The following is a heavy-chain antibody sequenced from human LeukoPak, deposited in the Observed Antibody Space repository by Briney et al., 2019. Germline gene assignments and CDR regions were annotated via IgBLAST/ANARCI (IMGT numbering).Heavy chain of an antibody. Sequence: GRSLRLSCAASGFTFSSYWMSWVRQAPGKGLEWVANIRQDGSEKYYVDSVKGRFTMSRDNAKNSLYLQMNSLRAEDTAVYYCARAHGYYFDSSGHPLGYWGQGTLVTVSS. V-gene: IGHV3-7*01. CDR3: ARAHGYYFDSSGHPLGY. CDR2: IRQDGSEK. CDR1: GFTFSSYW. D-gene: IGHD3-22*01. J-gene: IGHJ4*02.